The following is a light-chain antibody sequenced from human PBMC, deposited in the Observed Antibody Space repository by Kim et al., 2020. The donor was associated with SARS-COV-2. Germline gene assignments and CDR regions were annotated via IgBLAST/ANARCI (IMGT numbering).Light chain of an antibody. CDR2: LNSDGSH. CDR1: SGHSSYA. V-gene: IGLV4-69*01. J-gene: IGLJ2*01. Sequence: QLVLTQSPSASASLGASVKLTCTLSSGHSSYAIAWHQQQPEKGPRYLMKLNSDGSHSKGDGIPDRFSGSSSGAERYLTISSLQSEDEADYYCQTWGTGIQVFGGGTPLTVL. CDR3: QTWGTGIQV.